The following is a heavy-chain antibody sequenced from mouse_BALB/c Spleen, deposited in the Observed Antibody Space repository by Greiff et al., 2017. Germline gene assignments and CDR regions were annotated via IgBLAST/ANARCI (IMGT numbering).Heavy chain of an antibody. CDR1: GFTFSSYA. D-gene: IGHD2-4*01. V-gene: IGHV5-6-5*01. CDR3: ARDDYDEGHYFDY. J-gene: IGHJ2*01. CDR2: ISSGGST. Sequence: EVQLVESGGGLVKPGGSLKLSCAASGFTFSSYAMSWVRQTPEKRLEWVASISSGGSTYYPDSVKGRFTISRDNARNILYLQMSSLRSEDTAMYYCARDDYDEGHYFDYWGQGTTLTVSS.